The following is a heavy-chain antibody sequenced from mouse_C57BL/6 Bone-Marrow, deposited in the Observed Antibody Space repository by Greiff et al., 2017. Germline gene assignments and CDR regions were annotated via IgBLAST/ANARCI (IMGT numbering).Heavy chain of an antibody. CDR1: GFNIKDDY. CDR3: TVFITTVVATSYWYFDV. D-gene: IGHD1-1*01. J-gene: IGHJ1*03. V-gene: IGHV14-4*01. Sequence: VQLQQSGAELVRPGASVKLSCTASGFNIKDDYMHWVKQRPEQGLEWIGWIDPENGDTEYASKFQGKATITADTSSHTAYLQLSSLTSEDTAVYYCTVFITTVVATSYWYFDVWGTGTTVTVGS. CDR2: IDPENGDT.